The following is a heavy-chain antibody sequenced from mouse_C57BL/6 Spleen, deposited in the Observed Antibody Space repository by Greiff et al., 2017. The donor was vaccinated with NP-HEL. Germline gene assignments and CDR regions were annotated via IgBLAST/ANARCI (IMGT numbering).Heavy chain of an antibody. J-gene: IGHJ1*03. CDR1: GFSFNTYA. Sequence: EVKLVESGGGLVQPKGSLKLSCAASGFSFNTYAMNWVRQAPGKGLEWVARIRSKSNNYATYYADSVKDRFTISRDDSESMLYLQMNNLKTEDTAMYYCVGGSSTHWYFDVWGTGTTVTVSS. D-gene: IGHD1-1*01. CDR2: IRSKSNNYAT. CDR3: VGGSSTHWYFDV. V-gene: IGHV10-1*01.